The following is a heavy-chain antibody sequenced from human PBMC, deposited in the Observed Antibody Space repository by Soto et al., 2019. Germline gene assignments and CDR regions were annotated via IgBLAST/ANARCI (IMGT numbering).Heavy chain of an antibody. CDR3: AKGVNYGMDV. J-gene: IGHJ6*02. D-gene: IGHD2-21*01. V-gene: IGHV3-9*01. CDR2: ISWNSGDI. CDR1: GFTFDDYA. Sequence: ESGGGLVQPGRSLRLSCAASGFTFDDYAMHWVRQAPGKGLEWVSGISWNSGDIGYADSVKGRFTISRDNAKSSLYLQMNSLRAEDTALYFCAKGVNYGMDVWSQGTTVTVSS.